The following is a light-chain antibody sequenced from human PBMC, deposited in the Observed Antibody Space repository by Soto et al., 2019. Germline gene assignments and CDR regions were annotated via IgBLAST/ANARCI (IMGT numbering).Light chain of an antibody. J-gene: IGKJ5*01. CDR2: AAS. V-gene: IGKV1-39*01. Sequence: DIQMTQSPSSLSASVGDRVTITCRASQSISSYLNWYQQKPGKAPKLLIYAASSLQSGVPLRFSGSGSGTDFTLTISSLQPEDFATYYCQKSYSTPITFGQGTRLEIK. CDR3: QKSYSTPIT. CDR1: QSISSY.